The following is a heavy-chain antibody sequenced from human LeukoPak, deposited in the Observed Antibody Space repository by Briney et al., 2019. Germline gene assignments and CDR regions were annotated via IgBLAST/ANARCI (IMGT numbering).Heavy chain of an antibody. V-gene: IGHV1-24*01. CDR1: GYTFTELS. Sequence: ASVKVSCKVSGYTFTELSMHWVRQAPGKGLEWMGGFDPEDGETIYAQKFQGRVTMTEDTSTDTAYMELSSLRSEDTAVYYCATDRRGYYDSRGPFDYWGQGTLVTVSS. J-gene: IGHJ4*02. D-gene: IGHD3-22*01. CDR3: ATDRRGYYDSRGPFDY. CDR2: FDPEDGET.